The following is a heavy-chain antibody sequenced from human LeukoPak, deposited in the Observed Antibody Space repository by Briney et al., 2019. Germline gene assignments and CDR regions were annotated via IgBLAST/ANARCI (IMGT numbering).Heavy chain of an antibody. V-gene: IGHV3-66*01. CDR2: IYSGGST. CDR3: ARELGGSLNWFDP. CDR1: GFTFSSYA. Sequence: GGSLRLSCAASGFTFSSYAMSWVRQAPGKGLEWVSVIYSGGSTYYADSVKGRFTISRDNSKNTLYLQMNSLRAEDTAVYYCARELGGSLNWFDPWGQGTLVTVSS. J-gene: IGHJ5*02. D-gene: IGHD2-15*01.